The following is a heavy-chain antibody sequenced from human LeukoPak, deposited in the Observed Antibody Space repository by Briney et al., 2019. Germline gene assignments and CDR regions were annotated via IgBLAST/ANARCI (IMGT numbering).Heavy chain of an antibody. D-gene: IGHD3-10*01. V-gene: IGHV4-30-2*01. CDR1: GGSISSGAYY. CDR2: INHSGST. J-gene: IGHJ4*02. Sequence: SETLSLTCTVSGGSISSGAYYWSWIRQPPGKGLEWIGHINHSGSTYYNPSLKSRVTISTDRSQNQFSLKLTSVTAADTAVYYCARGDFYGSGSYNVYWGQGTLVTVSS. CDR3: ARGDFYGSGSYNVY.